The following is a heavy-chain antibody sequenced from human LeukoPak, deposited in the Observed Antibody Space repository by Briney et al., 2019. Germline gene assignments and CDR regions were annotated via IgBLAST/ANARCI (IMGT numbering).Heavy chain of an antibody. CDR2: INHSGST. CDR3: ARGRYDYVWGSYRIRGALDY. Sequence: SETLSLTCAVSGGSFSGDYWSWIRQPPRKGLERIGEINHSGSTNSNPSLTRRATITVDTSKNHFSLKLSAVTAADTAVYYCARGRYDYVWGSYRIRGALDYWGQGTLVTVSS. D-gene: IGHD3-16*02. CDR1: GGSFSGDY. V-gene: IGHV4-34*01. J-gene: IGHJ4*02.